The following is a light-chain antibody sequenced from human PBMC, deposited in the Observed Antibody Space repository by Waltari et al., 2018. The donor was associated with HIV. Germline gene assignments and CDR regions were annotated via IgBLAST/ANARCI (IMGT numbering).Light chain of an antibody. CDR2: GAS. V-gene: IGKV3-20*01. J-gene: IGKJ2*01. CDR1: QSVSSSY. Sequence: EIVLSQSPGTLSLSPGERATLSCRATQSVSSSYLAWYQQKPGQAPRLLIYGASSRATGIPDRFSGSGSGTDFTLTISRLEPEDFAAYYCQQYGSSDMYTFGQGTKLEIK. CDR3: QQYGSSDMYT.